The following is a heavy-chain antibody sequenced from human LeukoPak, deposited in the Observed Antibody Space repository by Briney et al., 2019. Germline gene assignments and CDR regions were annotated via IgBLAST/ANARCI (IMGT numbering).Heavy chain of an antibody. V-gene: IGHV4-4*07. CDR1: GGSLSSYY. CDR3: AREFYSNTWYYLDY. CDR2: ISPSGSI. J-gene: IGHJ4*02. D-gene: IGHD6-13*01. Sequence: KPSETLSLTRIVSGGSLSSYYWGWIREPPGQGLELIGRISPSGSINYNPSLKSRVTMSLDTSKNQFSLKLTSLTAADTAVYYCAREFYSNTWYYLDYWGQGTLVTVSS.